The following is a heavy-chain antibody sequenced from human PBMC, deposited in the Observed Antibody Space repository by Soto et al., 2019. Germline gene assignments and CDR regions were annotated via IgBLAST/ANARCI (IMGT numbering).Heavy chain of an antibody. CDR1: GYTFTSYD. CDR2: MDPNSGNT. J-gene: IGHJ6*02. CDR3: ARGHVEGLHNYYYYGMDV. Sequence: ASVKVSCKASGYTFTSYDINWARQATGQGLEWMGWMDPNSGNTGYAQKFQGRVTMTRNTSISTAYMELSSLRSEDTAVYYCARGHVEGLHNYYYYGMDVWGQGTTVTVSS. D-gene: IGHD4-4*01. V-gene: IGHV1-8*01.